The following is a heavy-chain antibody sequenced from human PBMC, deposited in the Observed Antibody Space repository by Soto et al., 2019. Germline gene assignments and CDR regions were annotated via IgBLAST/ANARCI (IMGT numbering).Heavy chain of an antibody. CDR2: ISAYNGNT. V-gene: IGHV1-18*01. J-gene: IGHJ6*03. D-gene: IGHD3-10*01. CDR1: GYTFTSYG. Sequence: ASVKVSWKASGYTFTSYGISWVRQAPGQGLEWMGWISAYNGNTNYAQKLQGRVTMTTDTSTSTAYMELRSLRSDDTAVYYCARVGEGYYGSGSEADYYHYYMDVWGKGTTVTVSS. CDR3: ARVGEGYYGSGSEADYYHYYMDV.